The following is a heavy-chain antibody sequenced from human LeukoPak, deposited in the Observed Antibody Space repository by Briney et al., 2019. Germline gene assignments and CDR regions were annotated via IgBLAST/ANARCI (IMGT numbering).Heavy chain of an antibody. CDR2: IYTSGST. J-gene: IGHJ4*02. D-gene: IGHD7-27*01. CDR3: ARERAYQAGDPAGYFDY. CDR1: GGSISSGSYY. V-gene: IGHV4-61*02. Sequence: PSETLSLTCTVSGGSISSGSYYWSWIRQPAGKGLEWIGRIYTSGSTNYNPSRKSRVTISVDTSKNQFSLKLSSVTAADTAVYYCARERAYQAGDPAGYFDYWGQGTLVTVAS.